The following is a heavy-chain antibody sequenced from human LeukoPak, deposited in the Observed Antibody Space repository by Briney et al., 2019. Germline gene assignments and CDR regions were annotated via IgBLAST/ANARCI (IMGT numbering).Heavy chain of an antibody. D-gene: IGHD5-18*01. V-gene: IGHV1-18*01. CDR1: GYIFISYG. CDR3: ACGYSYGMFDY. Sequence: ASVKVSCKASGYIFISYGISWVRQAPGQGLEWMGWISGYSGNTNYAQKLQGRVTMATDTSTSTAYMELRSLRSDDTAVYYCACGYSYGMFDYWGQGTLVTVSS. CDR2: ISGYSGNT. J-gene: IGHJ4*02.